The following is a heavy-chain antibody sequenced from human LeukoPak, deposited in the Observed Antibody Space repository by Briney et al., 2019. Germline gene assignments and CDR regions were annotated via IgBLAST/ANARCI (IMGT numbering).Heavy chain of an antibody. CDR2: INHSGST. D-gene: IGHD2-2*02. V-gene: IGHV4-34*01. Sequence: SETLSLTCAVYGGSFGGYYWSWIRQPPGKGLEWIGEINHSGSTNYNPSLKSRVTISVDTSKNQFSLKLSSVTAADTAVYYCATMTFYCSSTSCYNRNDYWGQGTLVTVSS. J-gene: IGHJ4*02. CDR1: GGSFGGYY. CDR3: ATMTFYCSSTSCYNRNDY.